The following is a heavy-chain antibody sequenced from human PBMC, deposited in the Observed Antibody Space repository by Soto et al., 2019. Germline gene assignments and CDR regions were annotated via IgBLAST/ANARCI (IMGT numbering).Heavy chain of an antibody. Sequence: SETLSLTCTVSGGSICSYYWSWIRQPPGKGLEWIGYIYYSGSTNYNPSLKSRVTISVDTSKNQFSLKLSSVTAADTAVYYCASADPNCSSTSCLYAFDIWGQGTMVTVSS. CDR3: ASADPNCSSTSCLYAFDI. V-gene: IGHV4-59*01. CDR1: GGSICSYY. D-gene: IGHD2-2*01. CDR2: IYYSGST. J-gene: IGHJ3*02.